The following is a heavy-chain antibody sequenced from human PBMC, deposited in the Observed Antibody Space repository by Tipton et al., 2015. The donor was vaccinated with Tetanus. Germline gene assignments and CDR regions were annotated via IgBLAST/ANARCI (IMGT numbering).Heavy chain of an antibody. V-gene: IGHV4-30-4*08. J-gene: IGHJ3*01. CDR2: IYFTGTT. CDR1: GDSISSGDFY. CDR3: ARGGRDAYNNPLGAFDV. D-gene: IGHD5-24*01. Sequence: TLSLTCTVSGDSISSGDFYWSWIRQHPGKGLEWIGYIYFTGTTYYNPSLESRLTISIDTSKNQFSLRLRSVAAADTAVYYCARGGRDAYNNPLGAFDVWGRGTTVTVSS.